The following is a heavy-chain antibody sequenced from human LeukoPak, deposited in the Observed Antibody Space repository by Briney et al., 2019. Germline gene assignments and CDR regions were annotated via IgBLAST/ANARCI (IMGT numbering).Heavy chain of an antibody. V-gene: IGHV3-23*01. CDR1: GFTFSSYV. CDR2: ISGSGGNT. J-gene: IGHJ4*02. Sequence: TGGSLRLSCAASGFTFSSYVMSWVRQAPGKGLEWVSTISGSGGNTYYADSVKGRFTISRDNSKNTLYLQMNSLRAEDTAIYYCAMWPPGSGSYWEGIDYWGQGTLVTVSS. CDR3: AMWPPGSGSYWEGIDY. D-gene: IGHD3-10*01.